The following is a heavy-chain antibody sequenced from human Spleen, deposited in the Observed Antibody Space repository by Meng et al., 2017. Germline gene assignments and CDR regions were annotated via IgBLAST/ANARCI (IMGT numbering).Heavy chain of an antibody. J-gene: IGHJ5*02. Sequence: SSVKVSCKASGGTFSSYAISWVRQAPGQGLEWMEGIIPIFGTANYAQKFQGRVTITADKSTSTAYMELSNLRSEDTAVYYCARSYNTAMVAGFDPWGQGTLVTVDS. V-gene: IGHV1-69*06. D-gene: IGHD5-18*01. CDR3: ARSYNTAMVAGFDP. CDR1: GGTFSSYA. CDR2: IIPIFGTA.